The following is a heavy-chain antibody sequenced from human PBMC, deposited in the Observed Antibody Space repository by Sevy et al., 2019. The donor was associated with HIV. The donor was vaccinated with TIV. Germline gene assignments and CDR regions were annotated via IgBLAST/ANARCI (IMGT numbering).Heavy chain of an antibody. Sequence: GGSLRLSCIASGFTFSRYDMNWVRQAPGKGLEWVSSIGYSGNYIYYADSVKGRFTVSRDNAQNSLHLQMNSLSAEDTAVYYCARDSGYCTSSNCYAIYFDYWGQGTLVTVSS. J-gene: IGHJ4*02. CDR1: GFTFSRYD. CDR2: IGYSGNYI. V-gene: IGHV3-21*01. CDR3: ARDSGYCTSSNCYAIYFDY. D-gene: IGHD2-2*01.